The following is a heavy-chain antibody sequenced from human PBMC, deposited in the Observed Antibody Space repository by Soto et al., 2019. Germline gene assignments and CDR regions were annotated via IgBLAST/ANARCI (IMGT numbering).Heavy chain of an antibody. J-gene: IGHJ4*02. CDR3: ASYYYDSSGYYHYFDY. V-gene: IGHV3-23*01. D-gene: IGHD3-22*01. CDR1: GFTFSSYA. CDR2: ISGSGGST. Sequence: EVQLLESGGGLVQPGGSLRLSCAASGFTFSSYAMSWVRQAPGKGLEWVSSISGSGGSTYYADSVKGRFTISRDNSKNTLYLQMNSLRVEDTASYYCASYYYDSSGYYHYFDYWGQGILVTVSS.